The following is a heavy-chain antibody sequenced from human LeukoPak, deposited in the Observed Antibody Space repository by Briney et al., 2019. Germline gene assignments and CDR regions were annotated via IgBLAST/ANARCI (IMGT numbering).Heavy chain of an antibody. D-gene: IGHD3-22*01. J-gene: IGHJ4*02. Sequence: PGGSLRLSCAASGFTFSSYGMSWVRQAPGKGLEWVSAISGSGGSTYYADSVKGRFTISRDNSKNSLYLRMNSLRAEDTAVYYCATVRGYYDSSGPYYFNYWGRGTLVTVSS. CDR1: GFTFSSYG. CDR2: ISGSGGST. CDR3: ATVRGYYDSSGPYYFNY. V-gene: IGHV3-23*01.